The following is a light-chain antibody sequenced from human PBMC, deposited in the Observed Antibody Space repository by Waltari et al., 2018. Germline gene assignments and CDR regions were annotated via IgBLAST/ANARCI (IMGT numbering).Light chain of an antibody. J-gene: IGKJ4*01. V-gene: IGKV3-11*01. CDR1: QSVSTY. Sequence: EIVLTQSPATLSLSPGERATLPCRASQSVSTYLAWYQQKPGQAPRLLIYGASNRATCIPARFSGSGSGTDFTLTISSLEPEDFAVYYCQQRSSWLTFGGGTKVQIK. CDR3: QQRSSWLT. CDR2: GAS.